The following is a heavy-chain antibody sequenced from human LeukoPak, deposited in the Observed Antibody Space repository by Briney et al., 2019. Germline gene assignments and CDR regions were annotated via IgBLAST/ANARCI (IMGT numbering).Heavy chain of an antibody. Sequence: GGSLRLSCAASGFTFSSYAMSWVRQAPGKGLEWVSAISDSGGSTYYADSVKGRFTISRDNSKNTLYLQMNSLRAEDTAVCYCAKDQVSSWYNWFDPWGQGTLVTVSS. CDR1: GFTFSSYA. D-gene: IGHD6-13*01. J-gene: IGHJ5*02. CDR2: ISDSGGST. V-gene: IGHV3-23*01. CDR3: AKDQVSSWYNWFDP.